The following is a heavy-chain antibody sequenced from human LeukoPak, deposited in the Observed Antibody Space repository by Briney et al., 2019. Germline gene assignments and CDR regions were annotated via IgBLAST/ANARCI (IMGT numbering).Heavy chain of an antibody. CDR2: IIPILGIA. V-gene: IGHV1-69*04. CDR3: ARELYPVVTGANFDH. CDR1: EGTFSSYA. D-gene: IGHD2-21*02. Sequence: SVKVSCKASEGTFSSYAISWVRQAPGQGLEWMGRIIPILGIANYAQRFQGRVTITADKSTSTVYMELNSLTSEDTAVFYCARELYPVVTGANFDHWGQGTLVTVSP. J-gene: IGHJ4*02.